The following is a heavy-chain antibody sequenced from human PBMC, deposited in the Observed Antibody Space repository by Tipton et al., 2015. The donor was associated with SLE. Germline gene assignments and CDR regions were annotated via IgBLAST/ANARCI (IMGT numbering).Heavy chain of an antibody. CDR2: IYYTGNI. CDR3: ARQRLQQAGDYYDY. V-gene: IGHV4-31*02. Sequence: LRLSCTVSGDSIGSGGYSWNWIRHFPGKGMEWMGIIYYTGNIYYNPSLKSRLTISKDTSMNQFSLKLTSVTAADTAVYYCARQRLQQAGDYYDYWGQGTLVTVSS. J-gene: IGHJ4*02. CDR1: GDSIGSGGYS. D-gene: IGHD4-11*01.